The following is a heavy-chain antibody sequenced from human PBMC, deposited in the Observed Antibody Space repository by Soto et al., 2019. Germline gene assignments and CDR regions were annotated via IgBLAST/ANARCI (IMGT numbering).Heavy chain of an antibody. CDR2: IYFRGTT. D-gene: IGHD3-22*01. Sequence: SETLSLTCTVSGGSISSYYWSWIRQPPGKGLEWIGYIYFRGTTNYNPSLKSRVTITADTSKNQFSLKLNSVTTADTAVYYCARMNYYDTSGYPFDYWGQGMMVTVS. V-gene: IGHV4-59*01. CDR3: ARMNYYDTSGYPFDY. J-gene: IGHJ4*02. CDR1: GGSISSYY.